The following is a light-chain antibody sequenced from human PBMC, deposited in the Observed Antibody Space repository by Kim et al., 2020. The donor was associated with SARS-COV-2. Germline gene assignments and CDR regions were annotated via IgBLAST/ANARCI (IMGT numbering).Light chain of an antibody. CDR3: NSRDSSGNHWV. CDR1: SLRSYY. Sequence: SSELTQDPAVSVALGQTVRITCQGDSLRSYYATWYQQKPGQAPVLVLYGKDNRPSGIPDRFSGSSSRNTASLTITGAQAEDEADYYCNSRDSSGNHWVFGGGTKLTVL. V-gene: IGLV3-19*01. CDR2: GKD. J-gene: IGLJ3*02.